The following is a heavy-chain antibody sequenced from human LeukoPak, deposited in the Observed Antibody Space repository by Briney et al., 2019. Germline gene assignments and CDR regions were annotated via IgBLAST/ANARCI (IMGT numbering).Heavy chain of an antibody. CDR3: AKAAKKFPNCSGGSCYMYYFDY. V-gene: IGHV3-23*01. CDR1: GFTFSSYA. Sequence: GGSLRLSCAASGFTFSSYAMSWVRQAPGKGLEWVSAISGSGGSTYYADSVKGRFTISRDNSKNTLYLQMNSLRAEDTAVYYCAKAAKKFPNCSGGSCYMYYFDYWGQETLVTVSS. CDR2: ISGSGGST. J-gene: IGHJ4*02. D-gene: IGHD2-15*01.